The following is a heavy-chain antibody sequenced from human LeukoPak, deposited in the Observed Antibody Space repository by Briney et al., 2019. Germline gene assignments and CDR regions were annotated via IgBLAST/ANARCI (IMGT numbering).Heavy chain of an antibody. V-gene: IGHV1-2*02. D-gene: IGHD3-22*01. CDR1: GYTFTGYY. CDR2: INPNSGGT. Sequence: ASVTVSCKASGYTFTGYYMHWVRQAPGQGLEWMGWINPNSGGTNYAQKFQGRVTMTRDTSISTAYMELSRLRSDDTAVYYCARDETYYYDSSGYYDYWGQGTLVTVSS. CDR3: ARDETYYYDSSGYYDY. J-gene: IGHJ4*02.